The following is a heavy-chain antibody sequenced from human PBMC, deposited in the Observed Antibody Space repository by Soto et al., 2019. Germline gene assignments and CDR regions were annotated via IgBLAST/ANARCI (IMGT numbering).Heavy chain of an antibody. Sequence: QVQLQESGPGLVMPSQTLSLTCTVSGGSITSDNYCWTWIRQHPVKGLEWMGHIYYSGSTSYNPSLKSRVTISIDTSTNQFSLKLTSVTAADTAVYYCARDGDYFGSGSPPLLSKWGQGTLVTVSS. J-gene: IGHJ4*02. CDR1: GGSITSDNYC. CDR2: IYYSGST. D-gene: IGHD3-10*01. V-gene: IGHV4-31*03. CDR3: ARDGDYFGSGSPPLLSK.